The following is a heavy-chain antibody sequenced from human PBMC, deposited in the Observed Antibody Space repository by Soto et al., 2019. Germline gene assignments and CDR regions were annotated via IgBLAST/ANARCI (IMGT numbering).Heavy chain of an antibody. CDR1: GFTFSGYS. D-gene: IGHD2-15*01. CDR3: ARGGYHDAFDI. CDR2: ISSSSSTI. Sequence: GGSLRLSCAASGFTFSGYSRNWVRQAPGKGLEWVSYISSSSSTIYYADSVKGRFTISRDNAKNSLYLQMNSLRAEDTAVYYCARGGYHDAFDIWGQGTMVTVSS. J-gene: IGHJ3*02. V-gene: IGHV3-48*01.